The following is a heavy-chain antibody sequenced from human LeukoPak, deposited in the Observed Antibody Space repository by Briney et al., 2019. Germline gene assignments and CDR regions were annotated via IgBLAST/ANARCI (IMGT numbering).Heavy chain of an antibody. J-gene: IGHJ2*01. CDR1: GDSITGYS. CDR2: IYYNGDT. D-gene: IGHD1-26*01. V-gene: IGHV4-59*01. CDR3: ARVYYSGSYDYWYFDL. Sequence: SETLSLTCSVSGDSITGYSWSWIRQTPGKGLEWIGYIYYNGDTHYNPSLNSRLSISVDTPNNQFSLKLSSVTAADTAVYYCARVYYSGSYDYWYFDLWGRGTLVTVSS.